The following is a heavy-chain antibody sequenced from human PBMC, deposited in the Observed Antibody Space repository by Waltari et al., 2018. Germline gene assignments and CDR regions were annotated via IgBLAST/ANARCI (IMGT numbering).Heavy chain of an antibody. V-gene: IGHV4-59*01. CDR3: ARDHYDYVWGSYPYWYFDL. J-gene: IGHJ2*01. CDR2: IYYSGST. Sequence: QVQLQESGPGLVKPSETLSLTCTVSGGSISSYYWSWIRQPPGKGLEWIGYIYYSGSTNYNPSLKSRVTISVDTSKNQFSLKLSSVTAADTAVYYCARDHYDYVWGSYPYWYFDLWGRGTLVTVSS. CDR1: GGSISSYY. D-gene: IGHD3-16*02.